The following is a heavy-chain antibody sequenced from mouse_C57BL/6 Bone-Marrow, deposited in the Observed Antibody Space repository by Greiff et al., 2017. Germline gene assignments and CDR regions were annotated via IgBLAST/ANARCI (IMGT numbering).Heavy chain of an antibody. CDR1: GYTFTDYE. CDR3: RSYYSKGYAMDY. V-gene: IGHV1-15*01. Sequence: VQLHQSGAELVRPGASVTLSCKASGYTFTDYEMHWVKQTPVHGLEWIGAIDPETGGTAYNQKFKGKAILTADKSSSTTYMELRSLTSEDAAVYYCRSYYSKGYAMDYWGQGTSVTVSS. CDR2: IDPETGGT. J-gene: IGHJ4*01. D-gene: IGHD2-5*01.